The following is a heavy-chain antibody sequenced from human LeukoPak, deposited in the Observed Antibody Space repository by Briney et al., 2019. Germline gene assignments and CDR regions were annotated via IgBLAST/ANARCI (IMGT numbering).Heavy chain of an antibody. CDR1: GGTFSSYA. J-gene: IGHJ4*02. CDR2: IIPILGIA. CDR3: ARTTVTTSRAYEHYFDY. Sequence: SVKVSCKASGGTFSSYAISWVRQAPGQGLEWMGRIIPILGIANYAQKFQGRVTITADKSTSTAYMELSSLGSEDTAVYYCARTTVTTSRAYEHYFDYWGQGTLVTVSS. V-gene: IGHV1-69*04. D-gene: IGHD4-17*01.